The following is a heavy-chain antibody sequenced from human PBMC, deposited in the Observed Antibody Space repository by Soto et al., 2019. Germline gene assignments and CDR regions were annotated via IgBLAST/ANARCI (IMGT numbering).Heavy chain of an antibody. D-gene: IGHD1-7*01. CDR2: TYYRSRWYN. J-gene: IGHJ6*03. CDR3: AGTTSHQWYYMDV. Sequence: PSQTLSLTCVISGDSVSSNSATWNWIRLSTSRDLEWLARTYYRSRWYNDYAVSVRSRITVNPDTSKNQFSLQLTSVTPEDTAVYYCAGTTSHQWYYMDVWGKGTTVTVSS. CDR1: GDSVSSNSAT. V-gene: IGHV6-1*01.